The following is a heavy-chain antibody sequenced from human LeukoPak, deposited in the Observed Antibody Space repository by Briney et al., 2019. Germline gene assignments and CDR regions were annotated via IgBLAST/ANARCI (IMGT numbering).Heavy chain of an antibody. V-gene: IGHV4-59*01. Sequence: PSETLSLTCTVSGGSISSYYWSWIRQLPGKGLDWIGYIYYSGSTNYNPSLKSRVTISVDTSKNQFSLKLSSVTAADTAVYYCARETSQKGAHYMDVWGKGTTITISS. CDR1: GGSISSYY. J-gene: IGHJ6*03. CDR2: IYYSGST. D-gene: IGHD3-16*01. CDR3: ARETSQKGAHYMDV.